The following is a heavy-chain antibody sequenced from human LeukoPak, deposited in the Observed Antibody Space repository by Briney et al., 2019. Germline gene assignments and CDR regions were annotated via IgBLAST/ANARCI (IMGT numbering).Heavy chain of an antibody. CDR3: ARDLTDDFWSGYCP. J-gene: IGHJ4*02. CDR1: GYTFSSYA. V-gene: IGHV1-69*13. D-gene: IGHD3-3*01. Sequence: SVKVSCKASGYTFSSYAISWVRQAPGQGLEWMGGTIPIFGTANYAQKFQGRVTITADESTSTAYMELSSLRSEDTAVYYCARDLTDDFWSGYCPWGQGTLVTVSS. CDR2: TIPIFGTA.